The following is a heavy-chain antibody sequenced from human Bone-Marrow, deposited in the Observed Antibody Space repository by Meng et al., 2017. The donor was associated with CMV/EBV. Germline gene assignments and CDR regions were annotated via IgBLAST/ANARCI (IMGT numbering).Heavy chain of an antibody. CDR3: ASIGGTMIPTRRGYYGMDV. D-gene: IGHD3-22*01. J-gene: IGHJ6*02. V-gene: IGHV3-74*01. CDR2: INSDGSST. Sequence: GGSLRLSCAASGFTFSSYWMHWVRQAPGKGLVWVSRINSDGSSTSYADSVKGRFTISRDNAKNTLYLQMSSLRAEDTAVYYCASIGGTMIPTRRGYYGMDVWGQGTTVTVSS. CDR1: GFTFSSYW.